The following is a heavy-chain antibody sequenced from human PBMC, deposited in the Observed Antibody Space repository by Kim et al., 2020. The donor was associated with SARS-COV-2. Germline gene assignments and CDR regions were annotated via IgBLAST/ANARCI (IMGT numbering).Heavy chain of an antibody. Sequence: GVSLRLSCTTSGFTFTGYAMSWVRQAPGKGLEWVSSIYGSDGTTYYVDSVKGRFTISRDNSKNTLYLQMSNLRADDTAVYYCMKGGWGWIWDHWGQGTLV. CDR2: IYGSDGTT. D-gene: IGHD2-2*03. CDR3: MKGGWGWIWDH. V-gene: IGHV3-23*01. J-gene: IGHJ4*02. CDR1: GFTFTGYA.